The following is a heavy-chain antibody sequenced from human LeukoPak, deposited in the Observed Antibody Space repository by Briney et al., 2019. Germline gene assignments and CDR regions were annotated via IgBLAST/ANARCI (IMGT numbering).Heavy chain of an antibody. CDR1: GFTFSSYG. Sequence: GGSLRLSCAASGFTFSSYGMHWVRQAPGKGLEWVAFIRYDGSNKYYADSVKGRFTISRDNSKNTLYLQMNSPRAEDTAVYYCAKVGYCSSTSCEGPYYYYYYMDVWGKGTTVTISS. V-gene: IGHV3-30*02. CDR3: AKVGYCSSTSCEGPYYYYYYMDV. D-gene: IGHD2-2*01. J-gene: IGHJ6*03. CDR2: IRYDGSNK.